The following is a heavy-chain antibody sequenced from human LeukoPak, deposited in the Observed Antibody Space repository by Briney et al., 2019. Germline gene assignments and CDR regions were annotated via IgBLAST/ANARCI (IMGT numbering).Heavy chain of an antibody. CDR3: ARVLLGYWNYMDV. J-gene: IGHJ6*03. D-gene: IGHD2-15*01. CDR1: GFTFSSYS. V-gene: IGHV3-48*01. CDR2: ISSSSSTI. Sequence: SGGSLRLSCAASGFTFSSYSMNWVRQAPGKGLEWVSYISSSSSTIYYADSVKGRFTISRDNAKNSLYLQMNSLRAEDTAMYYCARVLLGYWNYMDVWGKGTTVTVSS.